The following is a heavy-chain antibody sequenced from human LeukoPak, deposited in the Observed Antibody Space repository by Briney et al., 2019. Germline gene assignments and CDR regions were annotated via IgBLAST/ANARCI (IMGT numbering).Heavy chain of an antibody. J-gene: IGHJ5*02. Sequence: PSETLSLTCTVSGDSVTSSYWSWIRQPPGKGLEWIGYIYYSGSTNYNPSLKSRVTISVDMSKNQFSLKLSSVTAADTAVYYCARDLVVRGVTKIDPWGQGTLVTVSS. V-gene: IGHV4-59*02. CDR2: IYYSGST. CDR3: ARDLVVRGVTKIDP. CDR1: GDSVTSSY. D-gene: IGHD3-10*01.